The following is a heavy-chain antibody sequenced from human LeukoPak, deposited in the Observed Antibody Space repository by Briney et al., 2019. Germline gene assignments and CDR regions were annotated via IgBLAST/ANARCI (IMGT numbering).Heavy chain of an antibody. Sequence: SETLSLTCTVSGGSISSSSYYWGWIRQPPGKGLEWIGSIYYSGSTYYNPSLKSRVTISVDTSKSQFSLKLSSVTAADTAVYYCARLSDDAFDIWGQGTMVTVSS. D-gene: IGHD1-26*01. CDR3: ARLSDDAFDI. CDR1: GGSISSSSYY. V-gene: IGHV4-39*01. J-gene: IGHJ3*02. CDR2: IYYSGST.